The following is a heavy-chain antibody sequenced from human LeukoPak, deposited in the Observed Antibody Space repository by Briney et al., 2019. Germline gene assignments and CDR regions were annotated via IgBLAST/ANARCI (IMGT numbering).Heavy chain of an antibody. V-gene: IGHV3-9*01. D-gene: IGHD6-13*01. CDR2: ISWNSGSI. J-gene: IGHJ4*02. Sequence: GGSLRLSCAASGFTFDDYAMHWVRQAPGKGLEWVSGISWNSGSIGYADSVKGRFTISRDNAKNSLYLQMNSLRAEDTALYYCAKEKGPLPKGIAAAEGPFDYWGQGTLVTVSS. CDR3: AKEKGPLPKGIAAAEGPFDY. CDR1: GFTFDDYA.